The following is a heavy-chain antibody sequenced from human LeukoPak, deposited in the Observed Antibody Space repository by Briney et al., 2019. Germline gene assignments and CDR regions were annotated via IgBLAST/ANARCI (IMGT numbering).Heavy chain of an antibody. J-gene: IGHJ4*02. CDR2: IYYSGST. Sequence: SETLSLTCTVSGGSISSYYWSWIRQSPGKGLEWIAYIYYSGSTNYNPSLKSRVTISLDTSKRQLSLKLSSVTAADTAVYYCARDVAAVAGTDLDYWGQGTLVTVSS. D-gene: IGHD6-19*01. CDR1: GGSISSYY. CDR3: ARDVAAVAGTDLDY. V-gene: IGHV4-59*01.